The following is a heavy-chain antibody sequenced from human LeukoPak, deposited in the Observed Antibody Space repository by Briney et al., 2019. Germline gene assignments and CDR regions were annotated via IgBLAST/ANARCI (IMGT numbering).Heavy chain of an antibody. CDR3: AYIYSSGWWPPLDY. Sequence: PGGSLRLSCAASGFTFSSYAMSWVRQAPGKGLEWVSAISGSGGSTYYADFVKGRFTISRDNSKNTLYLQMNSLRAEDTAVYYCAYIYSSGWWPPLDYWGQGTLVTVSS. CDR1: GFTFSSYA. V-gene: IGHV3-23*01. J-gene: IGHJ4*02. CDR2: ISGSGGST. D-gene: IGHD6-19*01.